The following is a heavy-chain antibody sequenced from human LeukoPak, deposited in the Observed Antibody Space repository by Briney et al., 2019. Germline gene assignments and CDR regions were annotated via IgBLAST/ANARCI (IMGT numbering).Heavy chain of an antibody. J-gene: IGHJ4*02. Sequence: QPGASLRLSCAASGFTFRNYAMSWVHQAPGKGLEWVSAIVGNGVSTYYADSVQGRFTISRDNSKNTLYLQMNSLRAEDTALYYCTKWGDYDGSTGHYDSDYWGQGTLVTVSS. V-gene: IGHV3-23*01. CDR1: GFTFRNYA. CDR2: IVGNGVST. D-gene: IGHD3-9*01. CDR3: TKWGDYDGSTGHYDSDY.